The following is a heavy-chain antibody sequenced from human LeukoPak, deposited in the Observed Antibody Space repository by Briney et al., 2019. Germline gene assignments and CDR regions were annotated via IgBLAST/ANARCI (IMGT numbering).Heavy chain of an antibody. D-gene: IGHD5-18*01. J-gene: IGHJ4*02. CDR2: SNHSGST. CDR3: ARGEPPGPGQTSGYSYATSLYYFDY. V-gene: IGHV4-34*01. Sequence: SWIRQPPGQGLEWTGESNHSGSTNYNPSLKSRVTISVDTSKNQFSLKLSSVTAADTAVYYCARGEPPGPGQTSGYSYATSLYYFDYWGQGTLVTVSS.